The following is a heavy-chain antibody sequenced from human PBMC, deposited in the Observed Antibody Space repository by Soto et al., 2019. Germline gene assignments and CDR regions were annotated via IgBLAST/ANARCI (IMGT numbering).Heavy chain of an antibody. J-gene: IGHJ2*01. CDR2: IYYSGST. CDR1: GGSISSSSYY. D-gene: IGHD3-10*01. V-gene: IGHV4-39*01. CDR3: FGEREWGWYGDL. Sequence: QLQLQESGPGLVKPSETLSLTCTVSGGSISSSSYYWGWIRQPPGKGLEWIGRIYYSGSTYYNPSLKSRVTIAVDTSKNQFSRKLSSVTAADTAVYYGFGEREWGWYGDLWGRGTLVTVSS.